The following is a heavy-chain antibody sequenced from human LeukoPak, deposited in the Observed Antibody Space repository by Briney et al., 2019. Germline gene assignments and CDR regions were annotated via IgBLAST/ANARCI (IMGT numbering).Heavy chain of an antibody. CDR2: ISYDGSNK. CDR1: GFTFSSYA. D-gene: IGHD3-10*01. V-gene: IGHV3-30-3*01. Sequence: GRSLRLSCAASGFTFSSYAMHWVRQAPGKGLEWVAVISYDGSNKYYADSVKGRFTISRDNSKNTLYLQMNSLRAEDTAVYYCARVNYYYGSGSYQNFDYWGQGTLVTVSS. CDR3: ARVNYYYGSGSYQNFDY. J-gene: IGHJ4*02.